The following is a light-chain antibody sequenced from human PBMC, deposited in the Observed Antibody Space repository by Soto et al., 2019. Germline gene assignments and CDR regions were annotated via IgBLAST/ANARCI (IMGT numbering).Light chain of an antibody. CDR3: SSFADSPVV. J-gene: IGLJ2*01. Sequence: QSALTQPPSASGSLGQSVTISCTGTSSDIGTYNYVSWYQHHPGKAPKLIIYEVTKRPSGVPDRFSGSKSGNTASLTVSGLQAEDEADYYCSSFADSPVVFGGGTKLTVL. V-gene: IGLV2-8*01. CDR1: SSDIGTYNY. CDR2: EVT.